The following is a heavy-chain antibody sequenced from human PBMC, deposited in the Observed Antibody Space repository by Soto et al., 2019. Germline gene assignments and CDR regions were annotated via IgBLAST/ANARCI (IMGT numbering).Heavy chain of an antibody. CDR3: ARGPGITIFGVVITHYYMDV. CDR1: GYTFTSYG. Sequence: QVQLVQSGAEVKKPGASVKVSCKASGYTFTSYGISWVRQAPGQGLEWMGWISAYNGNTNYAQKLQGRVTMTTDTSTSNAYMELRSLRSDDTAVYYCARGPGITIFGVVITHYYMDVWGKGTTVTVSS. J-gene: IGHJ6*03. D-gene: IGHD3-3*01. V-gene: IGHV1-18*01. CDR2: ISAYNGNT.